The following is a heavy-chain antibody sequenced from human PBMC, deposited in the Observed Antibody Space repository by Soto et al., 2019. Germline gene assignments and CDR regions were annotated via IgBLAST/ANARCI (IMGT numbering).Heavy chain of an antibody. CDR2: INHSGST. V-gene: IGHV4-34*01. CDR1: GGSFSCYY. CDR3: ARAPAARRFDY. Sequence: SETLSLTCAVYGGSFSCYYWSWIRQPPGKGLEWIGEINHSGSTNYNPSLKSRVTISVDTSKNQFSLKLSSVTAADTAVYYCARAPAARRFDYWGQGTLVTVSS. J-gene: IGHJ4*02. D-gene: IGHD2-2*01.